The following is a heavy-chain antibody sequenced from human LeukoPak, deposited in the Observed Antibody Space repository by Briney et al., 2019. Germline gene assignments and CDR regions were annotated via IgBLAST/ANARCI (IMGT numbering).Heavy chain of an antibody. CDR3: VRGGIRVSGIDAFDI. Sequence: GGSLRLSCAASGFSFRSYDMHWVRHVPGRGLEWVSAIGLGGDTHYPDSVKGRFTVSRENGENSLYLQMNGLTDGDTAVYYCVRGGIRVSGIDAFDIWGQGTRVTVSS. D-gene: IGHD5/OR15-5a*01. CDR1: GFSFRSYD. V-gene: IGHV3-13*01. J-gene: IGHJ3*02. CDR2: IGLGGDT.